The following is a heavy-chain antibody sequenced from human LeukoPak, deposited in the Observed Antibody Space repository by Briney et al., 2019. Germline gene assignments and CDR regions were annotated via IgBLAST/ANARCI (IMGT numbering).Heavy chain of an antibody. J-gene: IGHJ4*02. D-gene: IGHD2-2*01. CDR1: GFTFSSYS. V-gene: IGHV3-21*01. CDR3: ASTGLMPLDY. CDR2: ISSSGSYI. Sequence: GGSLRLSCAASGFTFSSYSMNWVRQAPGKGLEWVSSISSSGSYIYYADSVKGRFTISRDNAKNSLYLQMNSLRAEDTAVYYCASTGLMPLDYWGQGTLVTVSS.